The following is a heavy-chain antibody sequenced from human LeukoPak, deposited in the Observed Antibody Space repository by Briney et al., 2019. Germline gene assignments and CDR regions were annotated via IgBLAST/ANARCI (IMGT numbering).Heavy chain of an antibody. CDR2: ISDTGSTI. J-gene: IGHJ6*03. CDR3: ARGETYYYYYMDV. V-gene: IGHV3-11*01. CDR1: GFTFTNYY. Sequence: PGGSLRLSCAASGFTFTNYYMSWIRQAPGKGLEWVSYISDTGSTIYYADSVKGRFTISRDNANNSLFLQMNSLRAEDTAVYYCARGETYYYYYMDVWGKGTTVTVSS.